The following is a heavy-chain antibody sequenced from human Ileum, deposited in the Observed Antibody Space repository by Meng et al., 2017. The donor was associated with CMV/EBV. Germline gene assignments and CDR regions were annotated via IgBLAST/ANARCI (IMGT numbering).Heavy chain of an antibody. Sequence: QVPPPQSGPGLVKPSQTLSLTWAISGDSVSSNIAAWSWIRQSPSRGLEWLGRTYYRSKWFNDYALSVRGRITINPDISKNQLSLQLNSVTPEDTAVYYCVRLTGNSWLDYWGRGTLVTVSS. D-gene: IGHD6-13*01. CDR3: VRLTGNSWLDY. V-gene: IGHV6-1*01. CDR2: TYYRSKWFN. CDR1: GDSVSSNIAA. J-gene: IGHJ4*02.